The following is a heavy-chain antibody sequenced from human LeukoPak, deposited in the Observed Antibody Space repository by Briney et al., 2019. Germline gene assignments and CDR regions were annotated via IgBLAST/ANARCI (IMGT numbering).Heavy chain of an antibody. Sequence: GGSLRLSCAASGFTFSSYSMNWVRQAPGKGLEWVSSISSSSSYIYYADSVKGRFTISRDNAKNSLYLQMNSLRAEDTAVYYCARDPSLCRSSTSCYYYYYYMDVWGKGTTVTVSS. CDR1: GFTFSSYS. J-gene: IGHJ6*03. CDR2: ISSSSSYI. D-gene: IGHD2-2*01. CDR3: ARDPSLCRSSTSCYYYYYYMDV. V-gene: IGHV3-21*01.